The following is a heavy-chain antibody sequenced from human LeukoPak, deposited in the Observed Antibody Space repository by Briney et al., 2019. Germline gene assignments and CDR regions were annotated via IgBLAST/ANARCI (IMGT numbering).Heavy chain of an antibody. D-gene: IGHD3-16*02. J-gene: IGHJ4*02. CDR3: ARNTRDDYVWGSYRYMVYFDY. Sequence: GGSLRLSCAASGFTFSSYSMNWVRQAPGKGLEWVSSISGSSRYIYYADSVKGRFTISRDNAKNSLYLQMNSLRAEDTAVYYCARNTRDDYVWGSYRYMVYFDYWGQGTLVTVSS. V-gene: IGHV3-21*01. CDR1: GFTFSSYS. CDR2: ISGSSRYI.